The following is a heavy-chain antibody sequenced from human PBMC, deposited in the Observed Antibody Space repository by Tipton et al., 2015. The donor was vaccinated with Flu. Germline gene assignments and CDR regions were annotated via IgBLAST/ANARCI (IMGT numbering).Heavy chain of an antibody. D-gene: IGHD5-18*01. Sequence: GSLRLSCAASGFTFNNYAMSWVRQAPGKGLEWVSAIRGSGVNTFYADSVEGRFTISRDNSKDTLYLRMNSLRAEDTTLYFCAKDRRPGDSYGPLDSWGQGTLVTVSS. CDR1: GFTFNNYA. CDR3: AKDRRPGDSYGPLDS. V-gene: IGHV3-23*01. J-gene: IGHJ4*02. CDR2: IRGSGVNT.